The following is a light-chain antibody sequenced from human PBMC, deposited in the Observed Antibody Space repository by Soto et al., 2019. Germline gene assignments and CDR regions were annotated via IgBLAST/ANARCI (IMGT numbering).Light chain of an antibody. J-gene: IGKJ4*01. Sequence: ETVMTQSPATLSVSLGERATLSCRASQSVNSNLAWYQQKPGQAPRLLIYGASIRATGVPARFSGSGSGTDFTLTISSLQPEDFAVYFCQKYKNWPPVTFGGGTKVDIK. CDR1: QSVNSN. V-gene: IGKV3-15*01. CDR3: QKYKNWPPVT. CDR2: GAS.